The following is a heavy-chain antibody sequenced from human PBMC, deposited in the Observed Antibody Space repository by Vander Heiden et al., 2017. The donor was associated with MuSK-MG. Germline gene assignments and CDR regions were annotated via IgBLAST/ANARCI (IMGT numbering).Heavy chain of an antibody. CDR3: ARRLQVEMATIYYYYYGMDV. CDR2: IYYSGST. Sequence: QVQLQESGPGLVKPSETLSLTCTASGGSISSYYWSWIRQPPGKGLEWIGYIYYSGSTNYNPSLKSRVTISVDTSKNQFSLKLSSVTAADTAVYYCARRLQVEMATIYYYYYGMDVWGQGTTVTVSS. D-gene: IGHD5-12*01. CDR1: GGSISSYY. V-gene: IGHV4-59*08. J-gene: IGHJ6*02.